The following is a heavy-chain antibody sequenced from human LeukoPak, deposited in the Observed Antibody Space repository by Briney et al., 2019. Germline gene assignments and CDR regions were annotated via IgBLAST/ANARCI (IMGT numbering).Heavy chain of an antibody. CDR1: GFTFSSYG. CDR2: IRYDGSSK. D-gene: IGHD3-10*01. J-gene: IGHJ6*03. Sequence: GGSLRLSCAASGFTFSSYGMHWVRQAPGKGLEWVAFIRYDGSSKYYADSVKGRFTISRDNSKNTLYLQMNSLRAEDTAVYYCAKDGVRGGFVGYYYYYYYMDVWGKGTTVTVSS. V-gene: IGHV3-30*02. CDR3: AKDGVRGGFVGYYYYYYYMDV.